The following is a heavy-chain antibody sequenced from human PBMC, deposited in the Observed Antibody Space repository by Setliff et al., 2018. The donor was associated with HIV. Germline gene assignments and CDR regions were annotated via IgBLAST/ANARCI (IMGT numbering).Heavy chain of an antibody. J-gene: IGHJ3*01. V-gene: IGHV1-69*13. CDR1: GGTFSNYA. CDR2: ITPLFGTA. CDR3: ARDRHHYDSSGFDAFDL. Sequence: SVKVSCKASGGTFSNYAFSWVRQAPGQGLEWMGGITPLFGTANYAQNFQGRVTITADASTSTAYMELSSLRSEDTAMYYCARDRHHYDSSGFDAFDLWGQGTMVTVS. D-gene: IGHD3-22*01.